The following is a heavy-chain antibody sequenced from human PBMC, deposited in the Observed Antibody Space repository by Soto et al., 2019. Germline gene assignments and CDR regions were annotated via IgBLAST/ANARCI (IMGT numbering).Heavy chain of an antibody. Sequence: GASVKVSCKASGDTFASYGSSWVRQAPGQGLEWMGWISAYNGNTNYADSVKGRFTISRDSSKSTLYLQMNSLRAEDTAVYYCAKDMYYYERGAFDNWGQGAMVTVSS. V-gene: IGHV1-18*01. CDR2: ISAYNGNT. CDR1: GDTFASYG. D-gene: IGHD3-22*01. CDR3: AKDMYYYERGAFDN. J-gene: IGHJ3*02.